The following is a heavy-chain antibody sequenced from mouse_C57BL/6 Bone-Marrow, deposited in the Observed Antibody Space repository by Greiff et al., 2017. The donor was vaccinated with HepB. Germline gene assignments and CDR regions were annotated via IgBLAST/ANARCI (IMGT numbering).Heavy chain of an antibody. Sequence: QVQLQQPGAELVKPGASVKLSCKASGYTFTSYWMQWVKQRPGQGLEWIGDIDPSDSYTNYNQKFKGKATLTVDTSSSTAYMQLSSLTSADSAVYYCARSGVLGLLRFDYWGQGTLVTVSA. CDR1: GYTFTSYW. CDR2: IDPSDSYT. V-gene: IGHV1-50*01. CDR3: ARSGVLGLLRFDY. D-gene: IGHD1-1*01. J-gene: IGHJ3*01.